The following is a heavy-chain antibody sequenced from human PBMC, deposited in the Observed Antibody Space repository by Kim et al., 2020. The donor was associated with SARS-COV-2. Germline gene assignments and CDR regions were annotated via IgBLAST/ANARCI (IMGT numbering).Heavy chain of an antibody. CDR3: AKGLGATDY. Sequence: SKYDADSGQRRFPIHRDTSKNTLYLQMNSLRADDTAVYYCAKGLGATDYWGQGTLVNVSS. V-gene: IGHV3-23*01. J-gene: IGHJ4*02. CDR2: SK. D-gene: IGHD1-26*01.